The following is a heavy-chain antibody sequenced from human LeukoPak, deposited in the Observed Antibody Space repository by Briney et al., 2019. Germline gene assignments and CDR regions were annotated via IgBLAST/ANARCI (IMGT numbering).Heavy chain of an antibody. CDR1: GFTFSRYG. CDR2: IWYDGSDK. D-gene: IGHD2-2*01. J-gene: IGHJ5*02. V-gene: IGHV3-33*01. Sequence: GGSLRLSCAASGFTFSRYGMHWVRQAPGKGLEWVAVIWYDGSDKYYADSVKGRFTISRDNSKNTLFLQMNSLRADDTAVYYCARGIAPTANPNWFDPWGQGTLVTVSS. CDR3: ARGIAPTANPNWFDP.